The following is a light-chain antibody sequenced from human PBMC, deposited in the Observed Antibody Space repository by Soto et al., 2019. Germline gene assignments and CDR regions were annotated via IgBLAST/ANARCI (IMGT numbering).Light chain of an antibody. V-gene: IGKV2-40*01. CDR2: GLS. CDR3: MQRIEFPWT. CDR1: QNLLNGDDGNTY. Sequence: DIVMTQTPLSLPVTPGEPASISCRSSQNLLNGDDGNTYLDWYLQKPGQSPQLLTYGLSHRVSGVPDRFSGSGSGTDFTLKISRVEAEDVGIYYCMQRIEFPWTFGQGTKVDIK. J-gene: IGKJ1*01.